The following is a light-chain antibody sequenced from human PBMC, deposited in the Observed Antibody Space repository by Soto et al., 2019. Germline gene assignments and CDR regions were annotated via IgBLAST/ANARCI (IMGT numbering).Light chain of an antibody. CDR2: LEGSGSS. CDR1: SGHSSYI. V-gene: IGLV4-60*02. Sequence: QSVLTQSSSASASLGSSVKLTCTLSSGHSSYIIAWHQQQPGKAPRYLMKLEGSGSSNKGSGLPDRFSGSTSGADRYLTISKLQFEDEADYYCETWDFNTRVFGGGTKLTVL. J-gene: IGLJ3*02. CDR3: ETWDFNTRV.